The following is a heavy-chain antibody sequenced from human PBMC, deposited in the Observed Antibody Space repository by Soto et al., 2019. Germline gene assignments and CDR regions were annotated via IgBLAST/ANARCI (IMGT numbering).Heavy chain of an antibody. CDR1: GGSFSSYA. D-gene: IGHD4-17*01. J-gene: IGHJ5*02. Sequence: QVQLVQSGAEVKKPGSSVKVSCKASGGSFSSYAVTWVRQAPGQGLEWMGGIIPIYGTASYAQKFQGRVTITANESTHTAHMELSSLRSEDTAIYYCATYYGASSAWFDPWGQGTLVTVSS. CDR2: IIPIYGTA. V-gene: IGHV1-69*01. CDR3: ATYYGASSAWFDP.